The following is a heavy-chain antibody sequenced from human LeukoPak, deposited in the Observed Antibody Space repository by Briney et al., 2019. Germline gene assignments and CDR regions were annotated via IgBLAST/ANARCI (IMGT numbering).Heavy chain of an antibody. Sequence: GGSLRLSCAASGFTFSSYSMNWVRQAPGKGLEWVSYISSSSSTIYYADSVKGRFTISRDNAKNSLYLQMNRLRAEDKAVYYCASSGGVCSGGSCYSPRGSEYFQHWGQGTLVTVSS. CDR2: ISSSSSTI. CDR3: ASSGGVCSGGSCYSPRGSEYFQH. CDR1: GFTFSSYS. D-gene: IGHD2-15*01. J-gene: IGHJ1*01. V-gene: IGHV3-48*01.